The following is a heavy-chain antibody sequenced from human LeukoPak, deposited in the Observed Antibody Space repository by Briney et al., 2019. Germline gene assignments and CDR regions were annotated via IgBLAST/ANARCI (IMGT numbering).Heavy chain of an antibody. D-gene: IGHD3-22*01. Sequence: SETLSLTCAVYGGSFSGYYWSWIRQPPGKGLEWIGEINHSGSTNYNPSLKSRVTISVDTSKNQFSLKLSSVTAADTAVYYCARRHYYDSSEDYWGQGTLVTVSS. V-gene: IGHV4-34*01. CDR3: ARRHYYDSSEDY. CDR1: GGSFSGYY. J-gene: IGHJ4*02. CDR2: INHSGST.